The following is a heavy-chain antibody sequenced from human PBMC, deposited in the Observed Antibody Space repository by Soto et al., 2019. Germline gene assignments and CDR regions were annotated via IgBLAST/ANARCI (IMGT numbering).Heavy chain of an antibody. J-gene: IGHJ3*02. V-gene: IGHV4-4*02. CDR1: GGSISSSNW. CDR3: AREIWGELRRGPDAIDI. CDR2: IYHSGST. D-gene: IGHD1-26*01. Sequence: QVQLQESGPGLVKPSGTLSLTCAVSGGSISSSNWWSWVRQPPGKGLEWIGEIYHSGSTNYNPSLKSRVTIAVDKSKNQFSLKLSSVTAADTAVYYCAREIWGELRRGPDAIDIWGQGTMVTVSS.